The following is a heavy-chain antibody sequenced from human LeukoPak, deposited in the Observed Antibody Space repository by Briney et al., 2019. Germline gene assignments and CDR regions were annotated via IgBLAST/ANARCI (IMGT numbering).Heavy chain of an antibody. CDR2: IKQDGSEK. D-gene: IGHD2-15*01. CDR1: GFIFSNYW. Sequence: PGGSLRLSCAASGFIFSNYWMSWVRQAPGKGLEWVANIKQDGSEKHYVDSVKGRFTISRDNAENSLYLQMNRLGVEDTAAYYCARELRAVVVVAHGFGDWGQGTQVSVSS. V-gene: IGHV3-7*01. J-gene: IGHJ4*02. CDR3: ARELRAVVVVAHGFGD.